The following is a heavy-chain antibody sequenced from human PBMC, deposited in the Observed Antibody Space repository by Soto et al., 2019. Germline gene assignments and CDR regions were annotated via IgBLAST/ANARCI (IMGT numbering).Heavy chain of an antibody. CDR1: GYTFTSYA. Sequence: QVQLVQSGAEVKKPGASVTVSCKASGYTFTSYAMHWVRQAPGQRLEWMGWINAGNGNTKYSQKFQGRVTITRDTSASTAYLQLSSLRSENTAVYYCARASSGWYSAELNGFDPWGQGTLLTVSS. D-gene: IGHD6-19*01. CDR2: INAGNGNT. CDR3: ARASSGWYSAELNGFDP. J-gene: IGHJ5*02. V-gene: IGHV1-3*01.